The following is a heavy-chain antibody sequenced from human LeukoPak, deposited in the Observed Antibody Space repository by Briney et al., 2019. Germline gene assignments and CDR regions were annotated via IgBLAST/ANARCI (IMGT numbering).Heavy chain of an antibody. CDR2: IYYSGST. CDR3: ARERLSGSYQRAAFDI. D-gene: IGHD1-26*01. V-gene: IGHV4-39*07. CDR1: GRSISSSSYY. Sequence: RPSETLSLTCTVSGRSISSSSYYWGWIRQPPGKGLEWIGSIYYSGSTYYNPSLKSRVTISVDTSKNQFSLKLSSVTAADTAVYYCARERLSGSYQRAAFDIWGQGTMVTVSS. J-gene: IGHJ3*02.